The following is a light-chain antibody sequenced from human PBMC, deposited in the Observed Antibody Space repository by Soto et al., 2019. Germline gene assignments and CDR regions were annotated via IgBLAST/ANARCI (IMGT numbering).Light chain of an antibody. J-gene: IGLJ1*01. CDR3: AAWDDSLNVL. CDR1: SSNIGINT. CDR2: SNN. V-gene: IGLV1-44*01. Sequence: QSALTQPPSASGTPGQRVTISCSGGSSNIGINTVNWYQRLPGTAPKLLIYSNNQRPSGVPDRFSGSKSGTSASLAISALQSEDEADYYCAAWDDSLNVLFGTGTKVTV.